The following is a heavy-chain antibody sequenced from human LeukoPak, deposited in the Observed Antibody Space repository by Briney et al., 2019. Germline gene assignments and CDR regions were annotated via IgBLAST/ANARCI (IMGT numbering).Heavy chain of an antibody. CDR3: ARGITMVRGVIMDWFDP. CDR1: GYTFTGYY. V-gene: IGHV1-2*02. J-gene: IGHJ5*02. Sequence: ASVKVSCKASGYTFTGYYMHWVRQAPGQGLEWMGWINPNSGGTNYAQKFQGRVTMTRDTSISTAYMEPSRLRSDDTAVYYCARGITMVRGVIMDWFDPWGQGTLVTVSS. D-gene: IGHD3-10*01. CDR2: INPNSGGT.